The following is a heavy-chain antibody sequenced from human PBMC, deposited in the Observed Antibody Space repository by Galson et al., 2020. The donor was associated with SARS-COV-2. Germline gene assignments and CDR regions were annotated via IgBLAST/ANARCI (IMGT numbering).Heavy chain of an antibody. Sequence: ASVKVSCKASGYTFTSYGISWVRQAPGQGLEWMGWISAYNGNTNYAQKLQGRVTMTTDTSTSTAYMELRSLRSDDTAVYYCARVCQKDHDFWSGYSVYYYYYYMDVWGKGTTVTVSS. D-gene: IGHD3-3*01. J-gene: IGHJ6*03. V-gene: IGHV1-18*01. CDR2: ISAYNGNT. CDR1: GYTFTSYG. CDR3: ARVCQKDHDFWSGYSVYYYYYYMDV.